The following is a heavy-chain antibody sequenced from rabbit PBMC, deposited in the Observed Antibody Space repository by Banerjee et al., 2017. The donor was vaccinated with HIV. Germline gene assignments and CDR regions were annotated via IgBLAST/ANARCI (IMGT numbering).Heavy chain of an antibody. CDR2: IYGGSGST. D-gene: IGHD6-1*01. V-gene: IGHV1S45*01. Sequence: QQQLEESGGGLVKPGASLTLTCTASGIDFSSSYWICWVRQAPGKGLEWIACIYGGSGSTWYASWAKGRFTISKTSSTTVTLQMTSLTAADTATYFCAREGAGYGGYGYGDYLWGQGTLVTVS. CDR3: AREGAGYGGYGYGDYL. CDR1: GIDFSSSYW. J-gene: IGHJ3*01.